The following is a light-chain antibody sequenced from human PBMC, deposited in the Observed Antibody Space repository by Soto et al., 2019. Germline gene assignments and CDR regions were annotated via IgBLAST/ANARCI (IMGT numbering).Light chain of an antibody. Sequence: EIVLTQSAWTLSWSAGERATLSCWASQNVISRSLAWYQQKNGQAPRLLIYGASSRATGIPDRFSGSWYGTDFNLTISRLETEDFAVYFCHQYNNWPRTFGQGTRLEIK. J-gene: IGKJ5*01. CDR2: GAS. CDR3: HQYNNWPRT. CDR1: QNVISRS. V-gene: IGKV3-20*01.